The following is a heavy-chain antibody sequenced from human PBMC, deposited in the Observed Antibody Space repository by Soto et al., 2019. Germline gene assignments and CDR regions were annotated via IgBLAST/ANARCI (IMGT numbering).Heavy chain of an antibody. CDR2: IYPGDSDT. V-gene: IGHV5-51*01. CDR1: GYTFTNYW. J-gene: IGHJ6*02. Sequence: GESLKISCKGSGYTFTNYWIGWVRQMPGKGLEWMGIIYPGDSDTKYNPSFQGQVTISADKSITTTYLRWTSLKASDTAIYYCAASIFYYGMDVWGQGNTVTVS. CDR3: AASIFYYGMDV.